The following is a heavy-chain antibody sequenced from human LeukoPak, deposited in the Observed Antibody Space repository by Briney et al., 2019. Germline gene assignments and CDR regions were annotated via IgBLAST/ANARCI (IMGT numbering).Heavy chain of an antibody. Sequence: SETLSLTCTVSGGSISSGDYYWSWIRQPPGKGLEWIGYTYYSGSTYYNPSLKNRVSISVDTSKNQFSLNLSSVTAADTAVYYCARRYYYDSRIDPWGQGTLVTVFS. CDR3: ARRYYYDSRIDP. CDR2: TYYSGST. CDR1: GGSISSGDYY. V-gene: IGHV4-30-4*01. D-gene: IGHD3-22*01. J-gene: IGHJ5*02.